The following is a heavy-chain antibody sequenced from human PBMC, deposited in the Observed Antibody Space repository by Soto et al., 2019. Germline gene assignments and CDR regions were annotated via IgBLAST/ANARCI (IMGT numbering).Heavy chain of an antibody. CDR1: GGANSSYY. Sequence: QVQLQESGPGLVKPSETLSLTGTVSGGANSSYYWSWIRQPPGKGLVWIGYIYYSGSTNYNPSLKSRVPLSGATAKNQFSLQLSSVTAADTPVYYCARSYGGTIDYWGKGTLVTSSA. CDR3: ARSYGGTIDY. D-gene: IGHD4-17*01. V-gene: IGHV4-59*08. CDR2: IYYSGST. J-gene: IGHJ4*02.